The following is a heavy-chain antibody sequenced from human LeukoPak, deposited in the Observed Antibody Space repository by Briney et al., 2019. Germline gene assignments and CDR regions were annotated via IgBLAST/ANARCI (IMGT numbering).Heavy chain of an antibody. D-gene: IGHD3-10*01. J-gene: IGHJ4*02. V-gene: IGHV1-8*01. Sequence: ASVKVSCKASGYTFTSYEINWVRQATGQGLEWMGWMSPNSGNTGYAQKFQGRVTMTRNTSISTAYMELSSLRSEDTAVYYCATAGSRGVPPALWYWGQGTLVIVSS. CDR3: ATAGSRGVPPALWY. CDR1: GYTFTSYE. CDR2: MSPNSGNT.